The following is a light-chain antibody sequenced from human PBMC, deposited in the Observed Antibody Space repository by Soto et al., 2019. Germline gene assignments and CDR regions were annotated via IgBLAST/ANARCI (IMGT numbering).Light chain of an antibody. CDR3: QQYESSLT. CDR1: QSVSTSY. Sequence: EIVLTQSPGTLSLSPGERATLSCRASQSVSTSYLAWYQQKPGQAPRLLIYGASTRATGIPARFSGSGSGTDFTLTISRLEPEDFGVYYCQQYESSLTFGGGTKV. CDR2: GAS. J-gene: IGKJ4*01. V-gene: IGKV3-20*01.